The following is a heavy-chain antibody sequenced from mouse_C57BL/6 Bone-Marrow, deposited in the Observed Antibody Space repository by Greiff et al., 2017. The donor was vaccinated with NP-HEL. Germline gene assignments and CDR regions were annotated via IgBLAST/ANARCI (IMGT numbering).Heavy chain of an antibody. D-gene: IGHD4-1*01. CDR3: ARHANCCDY. CDR1: GFIFSSFT. CDR2: FSGGGGNP. Sequence: EVHLVESGGGLVKPGGSLNLPCAASGFIFSSFTMSWFRQTPEKRLEWVATFSGGGGNPYHPDSVKGRFTFARDKAKNTLYLQMSSLRSEDTALYYCARHANCCDYWGQGTTLTVSS. V-gene: IGHV5-9*01. J-gene: IGHJ2*01.